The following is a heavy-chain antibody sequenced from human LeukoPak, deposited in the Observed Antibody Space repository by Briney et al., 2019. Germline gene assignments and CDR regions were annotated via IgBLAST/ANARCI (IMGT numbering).Heavy chain of an antibody. D-gene: IGHD3-16*01. CDR3: ARSDTSGGVAAFDAFDI. V-gene: IGHV4-38-2*02. Sequence: SETLSLTCTVSGYSISSGYYWGWIRQPPGKGLEWIGSICHSGSTDYNPSLKSRVTISVDTSKNQFSLELTSVTAADTAMYYCARSDTSGGVAAFDAFDIWGQGTMVTVSS. CDR2: ICHSGST. J-gene: IGHJ3*02. CDR1: GYSISSGYY.